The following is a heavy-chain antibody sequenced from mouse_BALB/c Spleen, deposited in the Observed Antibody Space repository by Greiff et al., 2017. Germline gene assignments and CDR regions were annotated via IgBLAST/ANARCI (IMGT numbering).Heavy chain of an antibody. CDR2: ILPGSGST. V-gene: IGHV1-9*01. J-gene: IGHJ4*01. CDR3: AREITTVVALYYAMDY. CDR1: GYTFSSYW. D-gene: IGHD1-1*01. Sequence: VQLQQSGAELMKPGASVKLSCKATGYTFSSYWIEWVKQRPGHGLEWIGEILPGSGSTNYNEKFKGKATFTADTSSNTAYMQLSSLTSEDSAVYYCAREITTVVALYYAMDYWGQGTSVTVSS.